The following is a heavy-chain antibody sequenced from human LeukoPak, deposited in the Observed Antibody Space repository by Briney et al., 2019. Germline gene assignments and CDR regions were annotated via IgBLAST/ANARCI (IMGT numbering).Heavy chain of an antibody. Sequence: GGSLRLSCAASGFTFSSYAMSWVRQVPGKGLEWVSAISGSGGSTYYADSVKGRFTISRDNSKNTLYLQMNSLRAEDTAVYYCAKDWSPLYYYDSSGLDAFDIWGQGTMVTVSS. CDR1: GFTFSSYA. V-gene: IGHV3-23*01. CDR2: ISGSGGST. D-gene: IGHD3-22*01. CDR3: AKDWSPLYYYDSSGLDAFDI. J-gene: IGHJ3*02.